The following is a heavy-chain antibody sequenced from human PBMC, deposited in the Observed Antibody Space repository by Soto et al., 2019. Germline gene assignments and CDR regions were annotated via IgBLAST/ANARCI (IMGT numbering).Heavy chain of an antibody. V-gene: IGHV3-21*01. CDR3: SRGGYCSGGSCSGGDY. D-gene: IGHD2-15*01. CDR1: GFTFSTYS. Sequence: EVQVVESGGGLVKPGGSLRLSCAASGFTFSTYSMTWVRQAPGKGLEWVSLISSSGSYIFYADSVRGRFTISRDNAKSSLYLQMDSLRAEDTAVYYCSRGGYCSGGSCSGGDYWGQGTLVTVSS. CDR2: ISSSGSYI. J-gene: IGHJ4*02.